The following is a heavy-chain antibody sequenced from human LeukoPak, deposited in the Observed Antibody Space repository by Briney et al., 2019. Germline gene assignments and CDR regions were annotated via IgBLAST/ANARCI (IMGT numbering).Heavy chain of an antibody. J-gene: IGHJ3*02. CDR3: ARGKFFDI. CDR2: ISDDGTNR. Sequence: GGSLRLSCEASAFTFSHYPMDWVRQAPGKGLELVAIISDDGTNRYYADSVKGRFTISRDDYNNTVYLQMNSLRVDDTATYFCARGKFFDIWGQGTMVTVSS. CDR1: AFTFSHYP. V-gene: IGHV3-30-3*01.